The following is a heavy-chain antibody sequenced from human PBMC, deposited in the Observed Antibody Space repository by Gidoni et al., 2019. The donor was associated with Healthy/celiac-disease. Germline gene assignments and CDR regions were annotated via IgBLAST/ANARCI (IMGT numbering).Heavy chain of an antibody. V-gene: IGHV3-9*01. Sequence: ADSVKGRFTISRDNAKNPLYLQMNSLRAEDTALYYCAKDFSGSLHYGMDVWGQGTTVTVSS. J-gene: IGHJ6*02. CDR3: AKDFSGSLHYGMDV. D-gene: IGHD6-25*01.